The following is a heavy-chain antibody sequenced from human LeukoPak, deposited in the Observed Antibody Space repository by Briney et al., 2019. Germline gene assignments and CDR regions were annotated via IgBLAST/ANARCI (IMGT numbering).Heavy chain of an antibody. V-gene: IGHV3-7*03. Sequence: GGSLRPSCAVSGFTFTNYWMSWARQSPGKGLEWVANIKQDGSEKYYVDSVKGRFTTSRDNAKNSLYLQMNSLRVEDTAVYYCARALNGLNYLTHDAFDMWGQGTMVTVSS. CDR2: IKQDGSEK. CDR3: ARALNGLNYLTHDAFDM. CDR1: GFTFTNYW. D-gene: IGHD4-11*01. J-gene: IGHJ3*02.